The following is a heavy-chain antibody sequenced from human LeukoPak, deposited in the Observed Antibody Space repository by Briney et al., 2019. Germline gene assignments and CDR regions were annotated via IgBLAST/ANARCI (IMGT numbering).Heavy chain of an antibody. D-gene: IGHD6-25*01. CDR2: INQDGREK. CDR3: AAIRSGY. Sequence: PGGSLRLSCAASGFTLSTYWMSWVRQAPGKGLEWVANINQDGREKYHVDSVKGRFTISRDNAKNSLYLQMNSLRAEDSAVYYCAAIRSGYWGRGTLVTVSS. J-gene: IGHJ4*02. V-gene: IGHV3-7*02. CDR1: GFTLSTYW.